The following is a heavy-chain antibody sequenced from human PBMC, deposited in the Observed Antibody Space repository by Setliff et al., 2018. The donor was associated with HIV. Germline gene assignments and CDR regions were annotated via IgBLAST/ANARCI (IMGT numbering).Heavy chain of an antibody. Sequence: SETLSLTCTVSGGSIITGHYYWSWIRHHPGKGLEWIAYTYYTGNTYFNPSLKSRITISIDTAKNQFFLMLSSVTAADTAVYYCARSMRGYCSENSCHSFDHWGQGTLVTVSS. CDR3: ARSMRGYCSENSCHSFDH. CDR1: GGSIITGHYY. CDR2: TYYTGNT. J-gene: IGHJ4*02. D-gene: IGHD2-15*01. V-gene: IGHV4-31*03.